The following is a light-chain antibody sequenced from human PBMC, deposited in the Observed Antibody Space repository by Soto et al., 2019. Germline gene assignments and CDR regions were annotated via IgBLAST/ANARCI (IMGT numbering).Light chain of an antibody. V-gene: IGLV2-8*01. CDR2: EVT. J-gene: IGLJ1*01. CDR3: SSYAGSNNKV. Sequence: QSALTQPPSASGSPGQSVTISCTGTSSDVGSYNYVSWYQQHPGKAPKLMIYEVTKRPSGVPDRFSGSKSGNTASLTVSGLQADDEADYYCSSYAGSNNKVFGTGTKVAV. CDR1: SSDVGSYNY.